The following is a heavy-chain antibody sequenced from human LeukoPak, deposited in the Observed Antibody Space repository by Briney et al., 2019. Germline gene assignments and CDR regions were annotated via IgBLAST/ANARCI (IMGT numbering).Heavy chain of an antibody. D-gene: IGHD2-2*01. CDR2: IRWSTDSV. CDR1: GFPFDYYA. J-gene: IGHJ4*02. CDR3: VKDFGQTTAAIAY. Sequence: SLRLSCAASGFPFDYYAMHWVRQAPGKGLEWVSGIRWSTDSVGYADSVRGRFTISRDKAKNSLYLQMNSLRAEDTALYYCVKDFGQTTAAIAYWGQGTLVTVSS. V-gene: IGHV3-9*01.